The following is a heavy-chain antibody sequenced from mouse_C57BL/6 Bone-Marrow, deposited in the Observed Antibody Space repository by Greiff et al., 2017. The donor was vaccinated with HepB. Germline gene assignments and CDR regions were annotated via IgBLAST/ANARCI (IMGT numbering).Heavy chain of an antibody. CDR2: IDPSDSYT. Sequence: VKLQQPGAELVKPGASVKLSCKASGYTFTSYWMQWVKQRPGQGLEWIGEIDPSDSYTNYNQKFKGKATLTVDTSSSTAYMQLSSLTSEDSAVYYCARDWVYGSSSFGMDYWGQGTSVTVSS. CDR3: ARDWVYGSSSFGMDY. J-gene: IGHJ4*01. CDR1: GYTFTSYW. V-gene: IGHV1-50*01. D-gene: IGHD1-1*01.